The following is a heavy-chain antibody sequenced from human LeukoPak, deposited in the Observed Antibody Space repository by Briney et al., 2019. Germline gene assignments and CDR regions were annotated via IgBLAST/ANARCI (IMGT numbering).Heavy chain of an antibody. V-gene: IGHV3-30*18. Sequence: GGSLRLPCAASGFTLSSYGMHWVRQAPGKGLEWVAVISYDGTNKYYADSVKGRFTISRDNSKNTLYLQMSSLGAEDTAVYYCAKDGQVGATTYLDYWGQGTLVTVSS. D-gene: IGHD1-26*01. CDR2: ISYDGTNK. J-gene: IGHJ4*02. CDR3: AKDGQVGATTYLDY. CDR1: GFTLSSYG.